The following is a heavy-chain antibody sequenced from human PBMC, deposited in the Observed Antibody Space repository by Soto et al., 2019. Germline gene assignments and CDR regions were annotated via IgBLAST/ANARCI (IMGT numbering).Heavy chain of an antibody. CDR3: ARGEGYSFAHDY. CDR2: IYYGGST. V-gene: IGHV4-59*01. CDR1: GGSISDFY. Sequence: SETLSLTCTVSGGSISDFYWSWIRQPPGKGLEWIGYIYYGGSTDYNPSLKSRVTMSGDTSKNQLSLKLNSVAAADTAVYYCARGEGYSFAHDYWGQGIQVTVSS. J-gene: IGHJ4*02. D-gene: IGHD5-18*01.